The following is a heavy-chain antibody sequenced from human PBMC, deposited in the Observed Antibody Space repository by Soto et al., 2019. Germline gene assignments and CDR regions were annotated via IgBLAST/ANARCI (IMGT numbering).Heavy chain of an antibody. CDR1: GGSFRSFY. V-gene: IGHV4-34*12. CDR3: ARVRKGVTTIRKYGMDV. Sequence: LSLTFAVYGGSFRSFYWSWIRQPPGKGLEWIGEIIHSGSTNYNPSLESRVTISLDTSKNQFSLKVNSVIAADTAVYYCARVRKGVTTIRKYGMDVWGQGTTVTVSS. D-gene: IGHD4-17*01. J-gene: IGHJ6*02. CDR2: IIHSGST.